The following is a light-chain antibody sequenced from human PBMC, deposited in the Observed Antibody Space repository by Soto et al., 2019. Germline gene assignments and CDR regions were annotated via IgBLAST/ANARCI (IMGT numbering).Light chain of an antibody. CDR3: QQYNSYWT. J-gene: IGKJ1*01. Sequence: DVQMTQSPCTLSASVGDRVTNTCRASQSISSWLAWYQQKPGKAPKLLIYDASSLESGVPSRFSGSGSGTEFTLTISSLQPDDFATYYCQQYNSYWTFGQGTKVDIK. V-gene: IGKV1-5*01. CDR2: DAS. CDR1: QSISSW.